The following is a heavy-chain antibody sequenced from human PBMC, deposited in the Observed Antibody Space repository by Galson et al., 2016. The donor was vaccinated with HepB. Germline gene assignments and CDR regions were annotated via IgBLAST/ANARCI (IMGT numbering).Heavy chain of an antibody. Sequence: SETLSLTCTVSGGSIGSSNWWSWVRQPPGKGLEWIGDVFHNGNTNYKSSLKSRVTISVDKSKNQFSLNLTSVTAADTAVYYCARRLYCSGGSCYIFDSWGQVTLVTVSS. D-gene: IGHD2-15*01. CDR1: GGSIGSSNW. CDR2: VFHNGNT. CDR3: ARRLYCSGGSCYIFDS. J-gene: IGHJ4*02. V-gene: IGHV4-4*02.